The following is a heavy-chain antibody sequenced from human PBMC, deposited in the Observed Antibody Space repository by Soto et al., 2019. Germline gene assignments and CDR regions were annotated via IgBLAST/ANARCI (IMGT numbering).Heavy chain of an antibody. CDR3: ASAWGEAFDY. D-gene: IGHD3-16*01. CDR1: GGSISSYY. J-gene: IGHJ4*02. CDR2: IYYSGST. V-gene: IGHV4-59*01. Sequence: QVQLQESGPGLVKPSETLSLTCTVSGGSISSYYWSWIRQPPGKGLEWIGYIYYSGSTNYNPSLKSRVTKSVDPSKNQFALKLSSVTAADTAVYYCASAWGEAFDYWGQGTLVTVSS.